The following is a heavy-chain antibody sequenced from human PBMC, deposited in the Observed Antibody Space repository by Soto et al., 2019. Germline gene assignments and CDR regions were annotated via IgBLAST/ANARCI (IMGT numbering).Heavy chain of an antibody. CDR2: TYFRSKWYN. CDR3: AKGDNLGPKTGYAFDP. J-gene: IGHJ5*02. V-gene: IGHV6-1*01. Sequence: SQTLSLTCAISGDSVSSNTASWNWIRQSPSRGLEWLGRTYFRSKWYNDYAVSVKSRIIINPDTSNNQFSLQLNSVTPDDTAVYFCAKGDNLGPKTGYAFDPWGQGSMVTVSS. CDR1: GDSVSSNTAS. D-gene: IGHD5-12*01.